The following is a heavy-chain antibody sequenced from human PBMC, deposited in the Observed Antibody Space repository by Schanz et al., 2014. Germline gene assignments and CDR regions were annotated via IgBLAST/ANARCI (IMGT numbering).Heavy chain of an antibody. CDR3: ARANFRRRIDFDY. Sequence: QVQLVESGGGVVQFGRSLRLSCAASGFTFSSYGMHWVRQAPGKGLEWVAGIWYDENNKYYADSVKGRFTMSRDNSKNTLYLQMNGLRAEDTAVDYCARANFRRRIDFDYWGRGTLVTVSS. V-gene: IGHV3-33*01. CDR1: GFTFSSYG. J-gene: IGHJ4*02. CDR2: IWYDENNK.